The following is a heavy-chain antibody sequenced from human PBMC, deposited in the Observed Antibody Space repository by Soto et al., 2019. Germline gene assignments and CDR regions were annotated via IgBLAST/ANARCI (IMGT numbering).Heavy chain of an antibody. V-gene: IGHV3-11*04. CDR1: GFTFSDYY. CDR2: ISSGSKTI. J-gene: IGHJ4*02. CDR3: VREDILGVRSFDY. Sequence: GGSLRLSCAASGFTFSDYYMSWIRQAPGKGLEWVSYISSGSKTIYYAESVKGRFTVSRDNARNSQYLQMNSLRDEDTAVYYCVREDILGVRSFDYWGQGTLVTVSS. D-gene: IGHD3-9*01.